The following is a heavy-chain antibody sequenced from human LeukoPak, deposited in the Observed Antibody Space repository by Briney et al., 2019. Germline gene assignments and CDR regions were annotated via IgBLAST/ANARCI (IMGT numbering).Heavy chain of an antibody. V-gene: IGHV4-39*01. CDR3: ARTYYDILTGYYRGGYFDY. CDR2: IYYSGST. CDR1: GGSISSSSYY. Sequence: SETLSLTCTVSGGSISSSSYYWGWIRQPPGKGLEWIGNIYYSGSTYYNPSLKSRVTISVDTSKNQFSLKLSSVTAADTAVYYCARTYYDILTGYYRGGYFDYWGQGTLVTVSS. D-gene: IGHD3-9*01. J-gene: IGHJ4*02.